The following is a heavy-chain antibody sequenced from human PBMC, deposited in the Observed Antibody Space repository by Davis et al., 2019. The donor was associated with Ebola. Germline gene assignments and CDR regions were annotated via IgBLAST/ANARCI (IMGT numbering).Heavy chain of an antibody. D-gene: IGHD1-26*01. CDR2: IRSKANSYAT. CDR1: GFTFSGSA. V-gene: IGHV3-73*01. CDR3: TRGRWELLI. J-gene: IGHJ4*02. Sequence: GESLKISCAASGFTFSGSAMHWVRQASGKGLEWVGSIRSKANSYATAYAASVKGRFTISRDDSKNTAYLQMNSLKTEDTAVYYCTRGRWELLIWGQGTLVTVSS.